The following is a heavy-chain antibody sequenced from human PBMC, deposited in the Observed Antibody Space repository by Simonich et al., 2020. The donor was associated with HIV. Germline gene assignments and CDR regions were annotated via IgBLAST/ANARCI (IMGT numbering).Heavy chain of an antibody. CDR3: ARRDRELILYFDY. D-gene: IGHD3-3*01. Sequence: QVQLQQWGAGLLKPSETLSLTCAVYGGSFSGYYWSGIRQPPGKGLEWIGEINHSGITNYNSSLNSRATISVDKSKNQFSLKLSSVTAADTAIYYCARRDRELILYFDYWGQGNLVTVSS. V-gene: IGHV4-34*01. CDR2: INHSGIT. J-gene: IGHJ4*02. CDR1: GGSFSGYY.